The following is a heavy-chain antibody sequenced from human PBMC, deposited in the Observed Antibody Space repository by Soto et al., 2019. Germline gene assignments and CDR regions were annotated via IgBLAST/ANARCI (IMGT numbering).Heavy chain of an antibody. D-gene: IGHD5-18*01. J-gene: IGHJ4*02. CDR2: IYYDGTT. V-gene: IGHV4-59*01. CDR1: GGSISRYY. CDR3: ARAGYSYGFGYCYDY. Sequence: SETLSLTCTVFGGSISRYYWSWIRQPPGKGLEWIGNIYYDGTTNYSPSLKSRVTISVDTSNNQFSLRLSSVTAADTAVYYCARAGYSYGFGYCYDYWGQGTLVTVSS.